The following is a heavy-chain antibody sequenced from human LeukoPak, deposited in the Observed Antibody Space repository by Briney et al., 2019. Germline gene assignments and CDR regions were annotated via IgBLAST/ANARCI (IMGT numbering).Heavy chain of an antibody. Sequence: GGSLRLSCAASGFTFSSYAMHWVRQAPGKGLEWVAVISYDGSNKYYADSVKGRFTISRDNSKNTLYLQMNSLRAEDTAVYYCAKDHGYSSSWYAVDYWGQGTLVTVSS. CDR2: ISYDGSNK. CDR3: AKDHGYSSSWYAVDY. V-gene: IGHV3-30-3*01. D-gene: IGHD6-13*01. CDR1: GFTFSSYA. J-gene: IGHJ4*02.